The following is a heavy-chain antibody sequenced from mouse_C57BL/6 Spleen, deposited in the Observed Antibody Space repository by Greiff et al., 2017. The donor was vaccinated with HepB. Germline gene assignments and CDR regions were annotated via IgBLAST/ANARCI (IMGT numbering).Heavy chain of an antibody. J-gene: IGHJ2*01. CDR3: ARDYTTVVATDY. D-gene: IGHD1-1*01. Sequence: QVQLQQPGAELVKPGASVKMSCEASGYTFTSYWITWVKQRPGQGLEWIGDIYPGSGSTNYNEKFKSKATLTVDTSSSTAYMQLSSLTSEDSAVYYCARDYTTVVATDYWGQGTTLTVSS. CDR1: GYTFTSYW. CDR2: IYPGSGST. V-gene: IGHV1-55*01.